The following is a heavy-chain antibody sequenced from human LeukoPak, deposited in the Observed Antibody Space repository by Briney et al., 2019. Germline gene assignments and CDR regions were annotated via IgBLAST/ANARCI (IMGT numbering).Heavy chain of an antibody. J-gene: IGHJ4*02. Sequence: GGSLRLSCAASGFTFSYFWMGWVRQAPGKGLEWVANINLDGTERHYVDSVKGRFTISRDNARKSLYLQMNSLRDEDTAVYYCARDNVGATPFDYWGQGTLVTVSS. V-gene: IGHV3-7*05. CDR2: INLDGTER. D-gene: IGHD1-26*01. CDR3: ARDNVGATPFDY. CDR1: GFTFSYFW.